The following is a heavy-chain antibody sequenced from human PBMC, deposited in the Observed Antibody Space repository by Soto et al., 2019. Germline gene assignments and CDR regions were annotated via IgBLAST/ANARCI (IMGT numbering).Heavy chain of an antibody. D-gene: IGHD3-3*01. CDR2: INAGNGNT. CDR3: AGLMAIFGVGYYYGMDV. V-gene: IGHV1-3*01. CDR1: GYTFTSYA. J-gene: IGHJ6*02. Sequence: ASVKVSCKASGYTFTSYAMHWVRQAPGQRLEWMGWINAGNGNTKYSQKFQGRVTITRDTSASTAYMELSSLRSEDTAVYYCAGLMAIFGVGYYYGMDVWGQGTTVTVSS.